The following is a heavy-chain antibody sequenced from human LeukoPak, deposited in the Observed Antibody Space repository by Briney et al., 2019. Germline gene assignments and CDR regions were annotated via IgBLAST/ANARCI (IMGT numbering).Heavy chain of an antibody. D-gene: IGHD4-17*01. CDR3: ARLGTVSAFDY. J-gene: IGHJ4*02. V-gene: IGHV1-3*01. CDR2: INAGNGNT. Sequence: ASVKVSCKASGYTFTSYAMHWVRQAPGQRLEWMGWINAGNGNTKYSQKFQGRVTITRDTTASTAYMELSSLRSEDTAVYYCARLGTVSAFDYWGQGTLVTVSS. CDR1: GYTFTSYA.